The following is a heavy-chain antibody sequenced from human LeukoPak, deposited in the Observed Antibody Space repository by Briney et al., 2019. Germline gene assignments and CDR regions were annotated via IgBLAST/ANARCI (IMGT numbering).Heavy chain of an antibody. Sequence: GASVKVSCKASGYTFTGYYMHWVRQPPGQGLEWMGWINPNSGGTNYAQKFQGRVTMTRDTSISTAYMELSRLRSDDTAVYYCARLYCSGGSCYSAFDIWGQGTMVTVSS. V-gene: IGHV1-2*02. D-gene: IGHD2-15*01. CDR1: GYTFTGYY. CDR3: ARLYCSGGSCYSAFDI. CDR2: INPNSGGT. J-gene: IGHJ3*02.